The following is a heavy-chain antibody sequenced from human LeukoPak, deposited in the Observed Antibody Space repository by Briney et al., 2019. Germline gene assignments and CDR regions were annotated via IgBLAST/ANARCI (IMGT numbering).Heavy chain of an antibody. CDR2: IIPIFGTA. CDR3: ARGQWGYSYASDYYYYYMDV. V-gene: IGHV1-69*13. J-gene: IGHJ6*03. D-gene: IGHD5-18*01. CDR1: GGTFSSYA. Sequence: EASVKVSCKASGGTFSSYAISWVRQAPGQGLEWMGGIIPIFGTANYAQKFQGRVTITADESTSTAYMELSSLRSEDTAVYYCARGQWGYSYASDYYYYYMDVWGKGTTVTDSS.